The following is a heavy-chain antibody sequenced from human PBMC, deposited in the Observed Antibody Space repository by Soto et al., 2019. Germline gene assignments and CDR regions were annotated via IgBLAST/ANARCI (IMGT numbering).Heavy chain of an antibody. Sequence: GGSLRLSCAASGFTFSSYAMSWVRQAPGKGLEWVSAISGSGGSTYYADSVKGRFTISRDNSKNTLYLQMNSLRAEDTAVYYCAKDSPGAIFGVVIGFDYWGQGTLVTVSS. J-gene: IGHJ4*02. D-gene: IGHD3-3*01. CDR2: ISGSGGST. CDR3: AKDSPGAIFGVVIGFDY. V-gene: IGHV3-23*01. CDR1: GFTFSSYA.